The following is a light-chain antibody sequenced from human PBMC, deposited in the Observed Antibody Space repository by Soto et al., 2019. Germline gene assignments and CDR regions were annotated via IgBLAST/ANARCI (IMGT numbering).Light chain of an antibody. CDR2: EVS. Sequence: QSVLTQPASVSGSHGQSITISCTGTSSDVGAYDYVSWYQQHPDKAPKLMIYEVSNRPSGVSNRFSGSKSVNTATLTISGLQAEDEADYYCSSYTSSSTRVFGTGTKVTVL. CDR1: SSDVGAYDY. V-gene: IGLV2-14*03. CDR3: SSYTSSSTRV. J-gene: IGLJ1*01.